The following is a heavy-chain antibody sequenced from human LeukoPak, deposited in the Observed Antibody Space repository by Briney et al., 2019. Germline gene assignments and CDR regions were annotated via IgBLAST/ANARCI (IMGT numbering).Heavy chain of an antibody. Sequence: GGSLRLSCSASGFTFSSYAMSWVRQAPGKGLEWVSIISGSDGSAYYADSVKGRFTISRDNSKNTLYLQMNSLRTEDTAVYYCAKTWEPKFGFDHWGQGTLVTVSS. CDR2: ISGSDGSA. D-gene: IGHD1-26*01. CDR3: AKTWEPKFGFDH. J-gene: IGHJ4*02. V-gene: IGHV3-23*01. CDR1: GFTFSSYA.